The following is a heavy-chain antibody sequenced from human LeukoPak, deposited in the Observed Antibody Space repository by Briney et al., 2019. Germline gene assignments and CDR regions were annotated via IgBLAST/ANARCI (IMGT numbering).Heavy chain of an antibody. CDR2: IWYDGSNK. CDR1: GFIFSSYA. D-gene: IGHD1-1*01. CDR3: ARDPGTTSGSLDY. J-gene: IGHJ4*02. V-gene: IGHV3-33*08. Sequence: GRSLRLSCAASGFIFSSYAIHWIRQAPGKGLEWVAVIWYDGSNKYYADSVKGRFTISRDNSKNTLYLQMNSLRAEDTAVYYCARDPGTTSGSLDYWGQGTLVTVSS.